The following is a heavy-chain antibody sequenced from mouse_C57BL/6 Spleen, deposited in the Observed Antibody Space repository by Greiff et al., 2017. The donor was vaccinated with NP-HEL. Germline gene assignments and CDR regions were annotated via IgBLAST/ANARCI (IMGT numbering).Heavy chain of an antibody. V-gene: IGHV1-42*01. CDR1: GYSFTGYY. D-gene: IGHD1-1*01. CDR2: INPSTGGT. CDR3: ARGGLDGSSGFAY. J-gene: IGHJ3*01. Sequence: EVQLQQSGPELVKPGASVKISCKASGYSFTGYYMNWVKQSPEKSLEWIGEINPSTGGTTYNQKFKAKATLTVDKSSSTAYMQLKSLTSEDSAVYYCARGGLDGSSGFAYWGQGTLVTVSA.